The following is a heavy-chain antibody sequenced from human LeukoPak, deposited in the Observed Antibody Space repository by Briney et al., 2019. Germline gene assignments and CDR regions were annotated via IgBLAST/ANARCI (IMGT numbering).Heavy chain of an antibody. CDR1: VGTFTGDY. D-gene: IGHD5-24*01. CDR3: ARANNFRFDS. J-gene: IGHJ4*02. Sequence: SETLSLTCAVSVGTFTGDYWSWIPQSPGKGLEWIGEIYHSGRTNYNPTLQSRATLSVDTSKRQFSLRLTSLTAADAGIYYCARANNFRFDSWGQETLVTVST. V-gene: IGHV4-34*01. CDR2: IYHSGRT.